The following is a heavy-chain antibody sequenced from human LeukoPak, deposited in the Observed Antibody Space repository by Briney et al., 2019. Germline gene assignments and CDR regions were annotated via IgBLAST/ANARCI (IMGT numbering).Heavy chain of an antibody. CDR3: ARDQWPVRGGGMGPFDY. D-gene: IGHD6-19*01. CDR1: GFTFSSYG. V-gene: IGHV3-33*01. J-gene: IGHJ4*02. Sequence: GGSLRLSCAASGFTFSSYGMHWVRQAPGKGLEWVAVIWYDGSNKYYADSVKGRFTISRDNSKNTLYLQMNSLRAEDTAVYYCARDQWPVRGGGMGPFDYWGQGTLVTVSS. CDR2: IWYDGSNK.